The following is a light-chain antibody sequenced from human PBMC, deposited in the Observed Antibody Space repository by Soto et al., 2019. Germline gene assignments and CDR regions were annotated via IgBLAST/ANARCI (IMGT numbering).Light chain of an antibody. Sequence: EIVLTQSPGTLSLSPGERATLSCRASQRVSSSYLAWYQQKPGQAPRVLIHGASSRATGIPDRFNGSGSGTDFTFTISRLEPEDFAVYYCQQYSSSPRTFGQGTKVDIK. CDR3: QQYSSSPRT. CDR2: GAS. V-gene: IGKV3-20*01. CDR1: QRVSSSY. J-gene: IGKJ1*01.